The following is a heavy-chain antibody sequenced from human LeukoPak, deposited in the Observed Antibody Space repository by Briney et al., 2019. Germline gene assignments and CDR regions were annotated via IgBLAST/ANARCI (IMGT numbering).Heavy chain of an antibody. D-gene: IGHD6-13*01. CDR3: ARASSSWPNFDY. V-gene: IGHV1-2*02. CDR2: INPNSGGT. CDR1: GYTFTGYY. Sequence: ASVKVSCKASGYTFTGYYMHWVRQAPGQGLEWMGWINPNSGGTNYAQKFQGRVTMTRDTSISTAYMELRSLRSDDTAVYYCARASSSWPNFDYWGQGTLVTVSS. J-gene: IGHJ4*02.